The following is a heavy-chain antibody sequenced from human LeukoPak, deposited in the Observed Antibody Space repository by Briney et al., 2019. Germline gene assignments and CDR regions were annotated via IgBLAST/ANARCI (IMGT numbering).Heavy chain of an antibody. V-gene: IGHV3-30-3*01. CDR3: ARATVAGMSGSDY. J-gene: IGHJ4*02. CDR2: ISYDGSNK. CDR1: GFTFSSYA. Sequence: GGSLRLSCAASGFTFSSYAMHWVRQAPGKGLEWVAVISYDGSNKYYADSVKGRFTISRDNSKNTLYLQMNSLRGEDTAVYYCARATVAGMSGSDYWGQGTLSPSPQ. D-gene: IGHD6-19*01.